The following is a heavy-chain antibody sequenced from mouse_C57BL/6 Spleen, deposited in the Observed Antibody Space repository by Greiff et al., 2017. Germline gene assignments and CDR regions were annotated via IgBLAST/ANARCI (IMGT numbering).Heavy chain of an antibody. D-gene: IGHD2-4*01. J-gene: IGHJ3*01. CDR3: ARGFYYDYDGGAWFAY. CDR2: IRNKANGYTT. CDR1: GFTFTDYY. Sequence: EVQLVESGGGLVQPGGSLSLSCAASGFTFTDYYMSWVRQPPGKALEWLGFIRNKANGYTTEYSASVKGRFTISRDNSQSILYLQMNALRAEDSATYYCARGFYYDYDGGAWFAYWGQGTLVTVSA. V-gene: IGHV7-3*01.